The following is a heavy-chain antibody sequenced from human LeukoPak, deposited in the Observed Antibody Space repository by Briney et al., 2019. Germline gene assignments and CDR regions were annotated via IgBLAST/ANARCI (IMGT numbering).Heavy chain of an antibody. CDR3: ARDHAFSYYYYYMDV. CDR1: GFIFSSYW. D-gene: IGHD3-3*01. CDR2: ISQDGSEK. J-gene: IGHJ6*03. V-gene: IGHV3-7*01. Sequence: GGSLRLSCAASGFIFSSYWMSWVRQAPGKGLEWVANISQDGSEKYYVDSVKGRFTISRDNAKNSLYPQMNSLRAEDTAVYYCARDHAFSYYYYYMDVWGKGTTVTVSS.